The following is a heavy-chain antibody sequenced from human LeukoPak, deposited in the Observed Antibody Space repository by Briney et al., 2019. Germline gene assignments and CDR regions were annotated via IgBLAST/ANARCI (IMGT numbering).Heavy chain of an antibody. CDR2: IYPGDSDI. J-gene: IGHJ4*02. CDR1: GYSFTSYW. D-gene: IGHD2-2*01. Sequence: GGSLRLSCAPSGYSFTSYWIGWVRQMPGKGLEWMGIIYPGDSDIRYSPSFQGQVTISADKSISTAYLQWSSLKASDTAMYYCARLGSTHFDYWGQGTLVTVSS. CDR3: ARLGSTHFDY. V-gene: IGHV5-51*01.